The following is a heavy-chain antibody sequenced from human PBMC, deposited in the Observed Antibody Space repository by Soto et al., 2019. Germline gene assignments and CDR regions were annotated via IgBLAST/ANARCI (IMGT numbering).Heavy chain of an antibody. CDR2: INAGNGNT. D-gene: IGHD3-10*01. CDR1: GYTFTSYA. J-gene: IGHJ6*02. CDR3: ARSKTGYGMDV. V-gene: IGHV1-3*01. Sequence: GASVKVSCKASGYTFTSYAMHWVRQAPGQRLEWMGWINAGNGNTKYSQKFQGRVTISKDTSKNQVVLTMTNMDPVDTATYYCARSKTGYGMDVWGQGTRVTVSS.